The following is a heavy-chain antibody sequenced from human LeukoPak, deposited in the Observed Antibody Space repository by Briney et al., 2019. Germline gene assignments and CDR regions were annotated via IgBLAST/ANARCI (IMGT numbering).Heavy chain of an antibody. V-gene: IGHV1-69*13. CDR3: ARSPQWYYDSSGYTNPVLDY. CDR2: IIPIFGTA. J-gene: IGHJ4*02. D-gene: IGHD3-22*01. CDR1: GGTFSSYA. Sequence: ASVKVSCKASGGTFSSYAISWVRQAPGQGLEWMGGIIPIFGTANYAQKFQGRVTITADESTSTAYMELSSLRSEDTAVYYCARSPQWYYDSSGYTNPVLDYWGQGTLVTVSS.